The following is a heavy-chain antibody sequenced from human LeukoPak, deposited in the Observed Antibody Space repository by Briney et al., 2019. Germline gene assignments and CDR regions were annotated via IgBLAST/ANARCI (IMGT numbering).Heavy chain of an antibody. CDR3: ARDLPSTWFDP. CDR2: ISSSSYI. V-gene: IGHV3-21*01. J-gene: IGHJ5*02. Sequence: PGGSLRLSCAASGFTFSSYSMNWVRQAPGKGLEWVSSISSSSYIYYADSVKGRFTISRDNAKNSLYLQMNSLRAEDTAVYYCARDLPSTWFDPWGQGTLVTVSS. CDR1: GFTFSSYS.